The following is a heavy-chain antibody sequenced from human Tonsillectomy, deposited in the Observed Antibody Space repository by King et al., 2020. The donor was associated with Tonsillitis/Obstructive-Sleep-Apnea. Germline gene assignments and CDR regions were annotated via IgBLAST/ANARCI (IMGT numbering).Heavy chain of an antibody. Sequence: QVQLQQWGAGLLKPSETLSLTCAVYGGSFSGYYWSWIRQPPGKGLEWIGEINHSGTTNYNPSLKSRVTISVDTSKNQFSLKLSSVTAADTAVYYCARGDIVVVPARPDCWGQGTLVTVSS. J-gene: IGHJ4*02. V-gene: IGHV4-34*01. CDR3: ARGDIVVVPARPDC. CDR2: INHSGTT. CDR1: GGSFSGYY. D-gene: IGHD2-2*01.